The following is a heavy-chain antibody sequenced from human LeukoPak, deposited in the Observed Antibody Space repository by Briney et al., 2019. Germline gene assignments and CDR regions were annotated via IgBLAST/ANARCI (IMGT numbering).Heavy chain of an antibody. CDR3: ASAAPYFDY. J-gene: IGHJ4*02. V-gene: IGHV4-34*01. CDR1: GGSFSGYY. CDR2: INHSGST. Sequence: SETLSLTCAVYGGSFSGYYWSWIRQPPGKGLEWIGEINHSGSTNYNPSLKSRVIISVDTSKNQFSLKLSSVTAADTAVYYCASAAPYFDYWGQGTLVTVSS.